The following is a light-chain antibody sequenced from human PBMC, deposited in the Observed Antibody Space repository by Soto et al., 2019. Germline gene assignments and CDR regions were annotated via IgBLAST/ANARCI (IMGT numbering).Light chain of an antibody. CDR2: GAS. V-gene: IGKV3-20*01. CDR3: QQYQLLT. J-gene: IGKJ4*01. Sequence: IELTNTPATLSVSSFNSAIRSCRASQSVSTFLAWFQQKPGQPPRLLIHGASSRVNGIPDRFSGSGSGTDFTLTITRLEPEDFAVYYCQQYQLLTLGGGCKVDIK. CDR1: QSVSTF.